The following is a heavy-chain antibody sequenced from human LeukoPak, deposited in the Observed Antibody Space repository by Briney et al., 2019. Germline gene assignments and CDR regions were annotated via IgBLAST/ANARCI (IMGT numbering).Heavy chain of an antibody. V-gene: IGHV3-53*01. J-gene: IGHJ4*02. D-gene: IGHD3-22*01. CDR1: GFTFSTNY. CDR3: ARDLNYYDSSGDGH. CDR2: IYSGGSP. Sequence: GGSLRLSCAASGFTFSTNYMSWVRQAPGKGLEWVSVIYSGGSPYYADSVKGRFTISRDNSKNTLYLQMNSLRAEDTAVYYCARDLNYYDSSGDGHWGQGTLVTVSS.